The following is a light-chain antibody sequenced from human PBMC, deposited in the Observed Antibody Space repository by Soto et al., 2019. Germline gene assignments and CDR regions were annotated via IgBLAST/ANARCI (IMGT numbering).Light chain of an antibody. CDR2: DAS. CDR3: QQYNSFSPWT. J-gene: IGKJ1*01. CDR1: QSISSW. V-gene: IGKV1-5*01. Sequence: DIQMTQSPSTLSASVGDRVTITCRASQSISSWLAWYQQKPGKAPKVLIYDASTLESGVPSRFSGSGSGTEFFLPISSLQPDDFAAYYCQQYNSFSPWTFGLGTKLEIK.